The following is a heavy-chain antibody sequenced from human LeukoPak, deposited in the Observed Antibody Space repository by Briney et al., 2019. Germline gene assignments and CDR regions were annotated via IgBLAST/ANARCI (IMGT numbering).Heavy chain of an antibody. V-gene: IGHV4-39*01. CDR2: IYYSGNT. CDR3: ARAALAYDAFDI. Sequence: SETLSLTCTVSGVSISSSNSYWGWIRQPPGKGLEWIGSIYYSGNTYYNASLKSQVSISIDTSKNQFSLRLTSVTAADTAVYYCARAALAYDAFDIWGQGTMVTVSS. CDR1: GVSISSSNSY. J-gene: IGHJ3*02.